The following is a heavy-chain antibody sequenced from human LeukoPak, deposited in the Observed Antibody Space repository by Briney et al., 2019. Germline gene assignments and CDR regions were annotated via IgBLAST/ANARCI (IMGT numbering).Heavy chain of an antibody. Sequence: GGSLRLSCAASGFTFSSYAMSWVRQAPGKGLEWVSAISGSGGSTYYADSVKGRFTISRDNSKNTLYLQMNSLRAEDTAVYYCAKDRIPSGGSSKYLQHWGQGTLVTVSS. J-gene: IGHJ1*01. CDR1: GFTFSSYA. D-gene: IGHD2-15*01. CDR3: AKDRIPSGGSSKYLQH. V-gene: IGHV3-23*01. CDR2: ISGSGGST.